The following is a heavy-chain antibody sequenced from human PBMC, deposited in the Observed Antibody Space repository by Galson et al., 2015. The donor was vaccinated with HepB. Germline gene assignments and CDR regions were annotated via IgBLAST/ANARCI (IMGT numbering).Heavy chain of an antibody. Sequence: SVKVSCKASGYTFTSYAILWVRQAPGQRLEWMGWINAGNGNTESSQKFQGRVTITRDTSASTAYMELSSLRSEDTAVYYCARDGTVIDAFDFWGQGTMVTVSS. J-gene: IGHJ3*01. D-gene: IGHD3-22*01. CDR3: ARDGTVIDAFDF. CDR2: INAGNGNT. V-gene: IGHV1-3*01. CDR1: GYTFTSYA.